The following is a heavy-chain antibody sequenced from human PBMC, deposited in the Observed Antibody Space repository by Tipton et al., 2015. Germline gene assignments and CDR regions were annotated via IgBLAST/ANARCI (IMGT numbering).Heavy chain of an antibody. Sequence: TLSLTCTVSGASISGHSWTWIRQPPGKALEWIGYIYSGRNTNYNPSLKSRPTISVDTSRNQFSLKLRSVTPADTAVYYCARVLTYNWNYGWYFDLWGRGTLVTVSS. CDR3: ARVLTYNWNYGWYFDL. CDR1: GASISGHS. CDR2: IYSGRNT. V-gene: IGHV4-59*11. J-gene: IGHJ2*01. D-gene: IGHD1-20*01.